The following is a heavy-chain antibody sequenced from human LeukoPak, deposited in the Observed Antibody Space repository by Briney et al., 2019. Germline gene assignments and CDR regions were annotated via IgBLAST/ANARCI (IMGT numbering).Heavy chain of an antibody. CDR3: ATTFNWAFDY. V-gene: IGHV4-4*02. Sequence: SGTLSLTCAVSGGSISSSNWWSWVRQPPGKGLEFIGEIFHSESTNYNPSLKSRVTLSVDKSKNQFSLKLTSVTAADTAIYYCATTFNWAFDYWGQGTLVTVSS. CDR1: GGSISSSNW. CDR2: IFHSEST. J-gene: IGHJ4*02. D-gene: IGHD7-27*01.